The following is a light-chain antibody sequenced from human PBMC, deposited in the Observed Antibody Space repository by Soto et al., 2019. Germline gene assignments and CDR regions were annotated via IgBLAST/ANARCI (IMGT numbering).Light chain of an antibody. CDR3: QHYNSYPWT. Sequence: DIQMTQSPSILSASVGDRVTITGRASQSISSWLAWYQQKPGKAPDLLIHKASHLASGVPSRFSGSGSGTEFTLTISSLQPGDYATYYCQHYNSYPWTFGQGTKVDIK. CDR1: QSISSW. J-gene: IGKJ1*01. CDR2: KAS. V-gene: IGKV1-5*03.